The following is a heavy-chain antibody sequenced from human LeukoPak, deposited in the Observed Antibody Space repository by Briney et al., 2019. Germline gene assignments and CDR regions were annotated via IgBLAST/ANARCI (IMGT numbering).Heavy chain of an antibody. Sequence: GGSLRLSCAASGFTFDDYGMSWVRQAPGKGLEWVSGINWNGGSTGYADSVKGRFTISSDNAKNSLYLQMNSLRAEDTALYHCARGSNWNYYYFDYWGQGTLVTVSS. CDR1: GFTFDDYG. CDR3: ARGSNWNYYYFDY. D-gene: IGHD1-7*01. CDR2: INWNGGST. V-gene: IGHV3-20*01. J-gene: IGHJ4*02.